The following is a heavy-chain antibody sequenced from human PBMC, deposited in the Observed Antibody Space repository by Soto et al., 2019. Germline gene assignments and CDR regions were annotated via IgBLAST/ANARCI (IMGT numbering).Heavy chain of an antibody. D-gene: IGHD2-21*01. CDR1: GGSISSGGYY. Sequence: QVQLQESGPGLVKPSQTLSLTCTVSGGSISSGGYYWNWIRQHPGKGLEWIGYIYYSGTTYYNPSPTSRVTISVDTSKNQFSLKLSSVTAADTAVYYCAASCVGCGGFNYYGMDGWGQGTTVTVSS. CDR3: AASCVGCGGFNYYGMDG. V-gene: IGHV4-31*03. J-gene: IGHJ6*02. CDR2: IYYSGTT.